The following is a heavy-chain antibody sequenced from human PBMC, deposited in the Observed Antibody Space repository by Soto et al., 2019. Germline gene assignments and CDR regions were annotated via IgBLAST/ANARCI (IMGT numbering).Heavy chain of an antibody. V-gene: IGHV3-23*01. CDR1: GFTFSSYA. CDR2: ISGSGGST. Sequence: EVQLLESGGGLVQPGGSLRLSCAASGFTFSSYAMSWVRQAPGKGLEWVSAISGSGGSTYYADSVKGRFTISRDNSKNTLYLXMNSLRAEDTXXXXXAKLPRGLRFPNYYFDYWGQGTL. D-gene: IGHD5-12*01. CDR3: AKLPRGLRFPNYYFDY. J-gene: IGHJ4*02.